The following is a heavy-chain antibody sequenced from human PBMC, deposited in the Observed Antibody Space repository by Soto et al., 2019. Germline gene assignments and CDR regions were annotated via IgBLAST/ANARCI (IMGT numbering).Heavy chain of an antibody. CDR1: GFTFSSYS. Sequence: PGGSLRLSCAASGFTFSSYSMNWVRQAPGKGLEWVSSISSSSSYIYYADSVKGRFTISRDNAKNSLYLQMNSLRAEDTAVYYCARAGHNMITFGGLGWFDPWGQETLVTVSS. J-gene: IGHJ5*02. V-gene: IGHV3-21*01. CDR2: ISSSSSYI. D-gene: IGHD3-16*01. CDR3: ARAGHNMITFGGLGWFDP.